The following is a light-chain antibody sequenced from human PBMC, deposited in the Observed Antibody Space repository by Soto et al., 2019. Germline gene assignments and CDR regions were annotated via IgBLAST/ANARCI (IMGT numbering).Light chain of an antibody. J-gene: IGKJ4*01. CDR2: GAS. Sequence: ENVLTQSPGTLSLSPGERATLSCMASQSISSSYLAWYQQKPGHPPRLLIYGASNRATGIPDRFSGSGSGTEFTLTLSRLEPEDFAVYYCQQYSGSPPLTFGGGTKVEIK. CDR1: QSISSSY. V-gene: IGKV3-20*01. CDR3: QQYSGSPPLT.